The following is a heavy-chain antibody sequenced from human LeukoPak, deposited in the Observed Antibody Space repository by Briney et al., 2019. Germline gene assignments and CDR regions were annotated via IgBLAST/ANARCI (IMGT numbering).Heavy chain of an antibody. Sequence: GVSLKISCKGSGFRFTSYWISWVRPMPGKGLAWMGRIDPSDSYTNYSPSFQGHVTISADKSISTAYLQWSSLKASDTAMYYCARVDTAMVFDYWGQGTLVTVSS. J-gene: IGHJ4*02. V-gene: IGHV5-10-1*01. CDR1: GFRFTSYW. D-gene: IGHD5-18*01. CDR2: IDPSDSYT. CDR3: ARVDTAMVFDY.